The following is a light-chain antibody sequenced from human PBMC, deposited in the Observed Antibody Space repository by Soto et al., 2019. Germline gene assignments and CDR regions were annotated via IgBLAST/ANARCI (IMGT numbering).Light chain of an antibody. CDR1: QTLSNSF. J-gene: IGKJ4*01. CDR2: DTS. V-gene: IGKV3-20*01. Sequence: EIVLTQSPGTLSLSPGERATLSCRASQTLSNSFIAWYQQKPGQAPRLLIYDTSSRATGIPDRFSGSGSGTDFTLTISRLEPEDFAVYYCQQYGSSSLTFGGGTKVDIK. CDR3: QQYGSSSLT.